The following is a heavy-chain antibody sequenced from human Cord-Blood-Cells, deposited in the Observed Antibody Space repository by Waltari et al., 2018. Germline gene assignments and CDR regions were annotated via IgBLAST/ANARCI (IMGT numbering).Heavy chain of an antibody. V-gene: IGHV6-1*01. CDR1: GDSVSSNSAA. CDR2: TYYRSKWYN. CDR3: ARDLEDSSSSYYYYYMDV. J-gene: IGHJ6*03. Sequence: QVQLQQSGPGLVKPSQTLSLTCAISGDSVSSNSAAWNWIRQSPSRGLEWLGRTYYRSKWYNDYSVSVKSRITINPDTSKNQFSLQLNSVTPEDTAVYYCARDLEDSSSSYYYYYMDVWGKGTTVTVSS. D-gene: IGHD6-6*01.